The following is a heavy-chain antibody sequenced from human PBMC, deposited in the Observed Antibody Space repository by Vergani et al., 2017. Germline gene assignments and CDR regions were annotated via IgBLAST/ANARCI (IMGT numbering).Heavy chain of an antibody. J-gene: IGHJ4*02. V-gene: IGHV3-23*01. D-gene: IGHD1-26*01. Sequence: EVQLLESGGGLVQPGGSLRLPCAASGFTFSSYAMSWVRQAPGKGLEWVSAISGSGGSTYYADSVKGRFTISRDNSKNTLYLQMNSLRAEDTAVYYCAKARIGSGSYFDYWGQGTLVTVSS. CDR2: ISGSGGST. CDR1: GFTFSSYA. CDR3: AKARIGSGSYFDY.